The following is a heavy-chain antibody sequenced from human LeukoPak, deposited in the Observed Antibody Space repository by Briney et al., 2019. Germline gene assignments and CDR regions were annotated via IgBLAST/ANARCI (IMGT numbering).Heavy chain of an antibody. CDR2: ITPIFGTA. Sequence: SVTVSCTASGGTFSSYAISWVRQAPGQGLEWMGGITPIFGTANYAQKFQGRVTITAVESMSTAYMELSSLRSEDTAVYYCARGWLAETTVVTPYNYWGQGTLVTVSS. CDR1: GGTFSSYA. CDR3: ARGWLAETTVVTPYNY. V-gene: IGHV1-69*01. D-gene: IGHD4-23*01. J-gene: IGHJ4*02.